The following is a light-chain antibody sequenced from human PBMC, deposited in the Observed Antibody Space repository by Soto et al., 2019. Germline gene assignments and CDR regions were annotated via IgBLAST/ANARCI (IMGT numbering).Light chain of an antibody. V-gene: IGLV1-44*01. Sequence: QSVLTQPPSASGTPGQRVTISCSGGSSNIGTNAVNWYQQLPGTAPKLLIYNNNQRPSGVPDRFSASKSGTSASLAITGLQAEDEADYYCQSFDISLNGYVFATGTKVTGL. CDR2: NNN. CDR3: QSFDISLNGYV. CDR1: SSNIGTNA. J-gene: IGLJ1*01.